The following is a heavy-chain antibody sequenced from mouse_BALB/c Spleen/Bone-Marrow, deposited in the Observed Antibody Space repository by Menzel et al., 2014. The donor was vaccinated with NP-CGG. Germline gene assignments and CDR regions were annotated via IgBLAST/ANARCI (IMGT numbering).Heavy chain of an antibody. Sequence: DVKLVESGGGLVKPGGSLKLSCAASGFAFSSYDMSWVRQTPEKRLEWVAYISSGGGSTYYPDPVKGRFTISRDNAKNTLYLQMSSLKSEDTAMYYCARQGYGYVDFDVWGAGTTVTVSS. V-gene: IGHV5-12-1*01. CDR2: ISSGGGST. D-gene: IGHD1-2*01. CDR3: ARQGYGYVDFDV. J-gene: IGHJ1*01. CDR1: GFAFSSYD.